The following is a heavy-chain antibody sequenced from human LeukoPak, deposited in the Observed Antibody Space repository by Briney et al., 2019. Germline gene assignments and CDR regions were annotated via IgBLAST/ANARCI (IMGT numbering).Heavy chain of an antibody. CDR1: GFTFSSYA. J-gene: IGHJ4*01. Sequence: GGSLRLSCAASGFTFSSYAMSWVRQAPGKGLEWVPAISGSGGSTYYADSVKGRFTISRDNSKNTLYLQMNSLRAEDTAVYYCANRYGGNYRDYWGHGTLVTVSS. CDR2: ISGSGGST. CDR3: ANRYGGNYRDY. D-gene: IGHD4-23*01. V-gene: IGHV3-23*01.